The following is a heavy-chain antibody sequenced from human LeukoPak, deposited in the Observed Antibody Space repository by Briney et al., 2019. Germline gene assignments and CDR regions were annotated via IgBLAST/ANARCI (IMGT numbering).Heavy chain of an antibody. CDR2: IGGSGGST. Sequence: GGSLTLSCAASGFTFDDYGMIWVRLGPGNRLWWGSAIGGSGGSTYYADSVKGRFTISRDNSKNTLYLQMNSLRAEDTAVYYCAKDLSIYGPGSYYDYWGQGTLVTVSS. CDR3: AKDLSIYGPGSYYDY. CDR1: GFTFDDYG. V-gene: IGHV3-23*01. D-gene: IGHD3-10*01. J-gene: IGHJ4*02.